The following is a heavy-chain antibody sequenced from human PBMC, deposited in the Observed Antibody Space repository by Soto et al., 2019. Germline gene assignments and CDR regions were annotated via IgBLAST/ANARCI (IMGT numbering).Heavy chain of an antibody. Sequence: EVQLVESGGGLVQPGGSLRLSCAASGFTFSTYSMNWVRQARGKGLEWVSYISSRSYTIYYVDSVKGRFTISRDNATNSLYLQMNSLRDEDTAVYYCARGGSSSDNGMDVWGQGTTATVSS. V-gene: IGHV3-48*02. CDR1: GFTFSTYS. J-gene: IGHJ6*02. CDR3: ARGGSSSDNGMDV. CDR2: ISSRSYTI. D-gene: IGHD6-6*01.